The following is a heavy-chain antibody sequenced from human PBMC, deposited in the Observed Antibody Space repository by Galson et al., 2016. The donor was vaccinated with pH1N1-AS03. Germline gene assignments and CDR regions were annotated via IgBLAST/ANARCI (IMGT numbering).Heavy chain of an antibody. V-gene: IGHV3-30*07. CDR3: ARGPGYSYSLGAFDI. D-gene: IGHD5-18*01. Sequence: SLRLSCAASGFTFSSYAVHWVRQAPGKGLHWVAVISYDGSKTYYADSVKGRFTISRDNSKNTVYLQMNSLRAEDTAVYYCARGPGYSYSLGAFDIWGQGTMVTVSS. CDR2: ISYDGSKT. J-gene: IGHJ3*02. CDR1: GFTFSSYA.